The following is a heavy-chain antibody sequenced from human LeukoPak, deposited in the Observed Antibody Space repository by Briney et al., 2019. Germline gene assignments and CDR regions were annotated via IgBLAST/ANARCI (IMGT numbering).Heavy chain of an antibody. D-gene: IGHD6-25*01. J-gene: IGHJ4*02. CDR2: INPTGGT. Sequence: GASVKVSCKASVYTFTGHYMNWVRLAPGPGLEWMGWINPTGGTTYAQKFPDRVTMTRDTSINTAYMELSGLRSDDTAVYYCARDLGWSSAHWGQGTLVTVSS. CDR1: VYTFTGHY. V-gene: IGHV1-2*02. CDR3: ARDLGWSSAH.